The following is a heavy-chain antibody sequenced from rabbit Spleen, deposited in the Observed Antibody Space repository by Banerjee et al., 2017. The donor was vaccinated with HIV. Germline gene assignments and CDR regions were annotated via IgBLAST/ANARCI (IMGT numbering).Heavy chain of an antibody. V-gene: IGHV1S45*01. Sequence: EQLVESGGGLVKPEGSLTLTCKASGVSLGDKDVMCWVRQAPGKGLEWIACINIVTGKSVYASWAKGRFTISKTSSTTVTLQVTSLTAADTATYFCTRDDGSGHYIDGYFNLWGPGTLVTVS. CDR2: INIVTGKS. J-gene: IGHJ4*01. D-gene: IGHD1-1*01. CDR3: TRDDGSGHYIDGYFNL. CDR1: GVSLGDKDV.